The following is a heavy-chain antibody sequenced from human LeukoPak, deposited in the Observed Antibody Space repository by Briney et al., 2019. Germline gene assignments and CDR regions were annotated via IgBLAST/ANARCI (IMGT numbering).Heavy chain of an antibody. CDR2: IYYSGST. Sequence: SETLSLTCTVSGGSISSSSYYWGWIRQPPGKGLEWIGSIYYSGSTYYNLSLKSRVTISVDTSKNQFSLKLSSVTAADTAVYYCARRGYYGSGSYQNWFDPWGQGTLVTVSS. CDR3: ARRGYYGSGSYQNWFDP. V-gene: IGHV4-39*01. CDR1: GGSISSSSYY. D-gene: IGHD3-10*01. J-gene: IGHJ5*02.